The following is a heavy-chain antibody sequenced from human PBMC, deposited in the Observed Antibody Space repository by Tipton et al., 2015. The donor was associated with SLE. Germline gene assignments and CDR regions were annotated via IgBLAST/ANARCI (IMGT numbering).Heavy chain of an antibody. V-gene: IGHV4-34*01. D-gene: IGHD2-2*01. Sequence: AGLVKPSETLSLTCAVYGGSFSTYYWTWVRQPPGKGLEWIGEINQSTGTNYNPALKSRVTISVDTSKNQFSLKLSSVTAADTAVYFCGHPGSKGWIDPWGPGTLVTVSS. CDR1: GGSFSTYY. CDR3: GHPGSKGWIDP. CDR2: INQSTGT. J-gene: IGHJ5*02.